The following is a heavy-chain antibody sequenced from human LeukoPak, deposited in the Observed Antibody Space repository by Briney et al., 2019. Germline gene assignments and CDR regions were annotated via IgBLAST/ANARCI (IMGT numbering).Heavy chain of an antibody. CDR3: ARDLAAGFPLSYFDY. CDR2: IYYIGGT. J-gene: IGHJ4*02. CDR1: GGSISSSSYY. D-gene: IGHD6-13*01. Sequence: SETLSLTCTVSGGSISSSSYYWGWIRQPPGKGLEWIGSIYYIGGTYYNPSLKGRVTISVDTSKNQFSLKLSSVTAADTAVYYCARDLAAGFPLSYFDYWGQGTLVTVSS. V-gene: IGHV4-39*07.